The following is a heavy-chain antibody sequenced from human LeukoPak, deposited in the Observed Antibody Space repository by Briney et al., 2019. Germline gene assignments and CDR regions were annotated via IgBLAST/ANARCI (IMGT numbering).Heavy chain of an antibody. D-gene: IGHD3-22*01. V-gene: IGHV1-2*02. J-gene: IGHJ4*02. Sequence: ASVKVSCKASGYTFTGYYMHWVRQAPGQGLEWMGWINPNSGGTNYAQKFQGRVTMTRDTSISTAYMELSRLRSDDTAVYYCARDSSGYLRYLDYWGQGTLVTVSS. CDR1: GYTFTGYY. CDR3: ARDSSGYLRYLDY. CDR2: INPNSGGT.